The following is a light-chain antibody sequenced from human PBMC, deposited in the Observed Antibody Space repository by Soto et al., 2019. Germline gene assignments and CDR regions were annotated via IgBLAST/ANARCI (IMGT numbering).Light chain of an antibody. J-gene: IGLJ1*01. Sequence: QSVLTQPASVSGSPGQSITISCTGTSSDVGGYNYVSWYQQHPGKAPKLMIYDVSHRPSGVSHRFSGSKSGNTAFLTISGLQAEDEADYYCCSYTSSSSYVFGTGTKLTVL. CDR2: DVS. V-gene: IGLV2-14*01. CDR1: SSDVGGYNY. CDR3: CSYTSSSSYV.